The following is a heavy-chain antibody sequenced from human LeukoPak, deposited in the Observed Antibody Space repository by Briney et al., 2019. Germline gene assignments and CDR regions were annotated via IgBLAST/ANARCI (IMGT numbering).Heavy chain of an antibody. J-gene: IGHJ6*02. CDR1: GFTFSSYE. Sequence: GGSLRLSCAASGFTFSSYEMNWVRQAPGKGLEWVSYISSSGSTIYYADSVKGRFTISRDNAKNSLYLQMNSLRAEDTAAYYCARYPDQTIPYYYYYGMDVWGQGTTVTVSS. D-gene: IGHD2-2*01. CDR3: ARYPDQTIPYYYYYGMDV. CDR2: ISSSGSTI. V-gene: IGHV3-48*03.